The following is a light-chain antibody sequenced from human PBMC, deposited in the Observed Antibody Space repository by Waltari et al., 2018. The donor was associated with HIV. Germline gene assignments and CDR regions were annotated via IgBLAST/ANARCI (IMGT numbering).Light chain of an antibody. CDR3: AAWNDSLSGYV. CDR1: SSNIGRNY. V-gene: IGLV1-47*01. Sequence: QSVLTQPPSASGNPGQRVTISCSGSSSNIGRNYVYWHQQLPGTAPKLLIYRNNQRPSGVPDRFSGSKSGTSASLAINGLRSEDEADYYCAAWNDSLSGYVFGTGTKVTV. J-gene: IGLJ1*01. CDR2: RNN.